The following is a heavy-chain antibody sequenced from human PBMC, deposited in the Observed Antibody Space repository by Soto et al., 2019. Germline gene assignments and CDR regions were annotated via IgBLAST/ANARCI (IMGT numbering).Heavy chain of an antibody. Sequence: RLSCAASWFSVSSSYMSWVRQAPGKGLEWVSVIYSGGSTYYADSVKGRFTLSRDNSKNTLFLQMNSLRAEDTAVYYCAREGSSSFWGQGTLVTVSS. V-gene: IGHV3-53*01. CDR3: AREGSSSF. CDR1: WFSVSSSY. CDR2: IYSGGST. J-gene: IGHJ4*02. D-gene: IGHD6-6*01.